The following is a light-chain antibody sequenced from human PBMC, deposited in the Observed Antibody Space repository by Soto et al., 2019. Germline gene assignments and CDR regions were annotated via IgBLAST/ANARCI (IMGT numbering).Light chain of an antibody. CDR2: ATS. J-gene: IGKJ4*01. Sequence: IKMNQSPSSLSASGGDGVTITCRASQGINHYLAWFQQKPGKVPKLLIYATSTLQSGVPSRFSGSGSGTDFTLTISSLQPEDVANYYCQKYNRAPLTFGGGTKVDI. CDR3: QKYNRAPLT. CDR1: QGINHY. V-gene: IGKV1-27*01.